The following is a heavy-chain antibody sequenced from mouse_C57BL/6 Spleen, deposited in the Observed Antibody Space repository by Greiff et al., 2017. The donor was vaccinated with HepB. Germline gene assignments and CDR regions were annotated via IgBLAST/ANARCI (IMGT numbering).Heavy chain of an antibody. Sequence: QVQLKQSGAELARPGASVKLSCKASGYTFTSYGISWVKQRTGQGLEWIGEIYPRSGNTYYNEKFKGKATLTADKSSSTAYMELRSLTSEDSAVYFCARRITTVVDPYYFDYWGQGTTLTVSS. CDR2: IYPRSGNT. CDR1: GYTFTSYG. V-gene: IGHV1-81*01. CDR3: ARRITTVVDPYYFDY. D-gene: IGHD1-1*01. J-gene: IGHJ2*01.